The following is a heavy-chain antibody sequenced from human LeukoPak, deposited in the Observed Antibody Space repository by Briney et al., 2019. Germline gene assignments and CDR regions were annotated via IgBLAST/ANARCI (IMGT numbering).Heavy chain of an antibody. CDR1: GASISSSSCY. CDR2: IYSSGST. D-gene: IGHD6-19*01. V-gene: IGHV4-39*01. J-gene: IGHJ4*02. CDR3: ARHATYSSGWYGPDY. Sequence: SETLSLTCTVSGASISSSSCYWGWIRQPPGKGLEWIGSIYSSGSTYYNPSLKSRVTMSVDTSKNQFSLKLSSVTAADTAVYYCARHATYSSGWYGPDYWGQGTLVTVSS.